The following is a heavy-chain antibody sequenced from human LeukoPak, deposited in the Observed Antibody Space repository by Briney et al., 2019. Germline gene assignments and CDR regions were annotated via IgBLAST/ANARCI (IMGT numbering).Heavy chain of an antibody. Sequence: AGGSLRLSCAASGFNFKHAWMNWVRQAPGKGPEWVARIKSNADGGTVEYAAPVSGRFTMLRDDSQNILYLQMDSLKTEDTAVYYCARVGRLGGFDYWGQGTLVTVSS. CDR1: GFNFKHAW. CDR2: IKSNADGGTV. V-gene: IGHV3-15*01. CDR3: ARVGRLGGFDY. D-gene: IGHD2-15*01. J-gene: IGHJ4*02.